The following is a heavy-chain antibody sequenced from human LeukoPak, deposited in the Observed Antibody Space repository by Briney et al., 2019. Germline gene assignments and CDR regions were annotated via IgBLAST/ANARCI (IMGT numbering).Heavy chain of an antibody. J-gene: IGHJ4*02. CDR1: GVSITSSSYY. CDR3: VRNDAKILTVDY. D-gene: IGHD2-8*02. CDR2: IHYGANT. V-gene: IGHV4-39*02. Sequence: SETLSFTCTVSGVSITSSSYYWGWVRQPPGKGPEWIGSIHYGANTYRNPSLKSRVTISMDTSKNHFSLSLSSVTAADTAVYYCVRNDAKILTVDYWGQGTLFTVS.